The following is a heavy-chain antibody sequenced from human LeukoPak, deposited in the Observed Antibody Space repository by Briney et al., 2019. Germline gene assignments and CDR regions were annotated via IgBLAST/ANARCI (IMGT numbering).Heavy chain of an antibody. J-gene: IGHJ4*02. V-gene: IGHV4-61*02. D-gene: IGHD2-2*01. CDR3: ARALGCGSYSCYPDF. CDR1: AASISSGSYY. CDR2: FYTSGDT. Sequence: SETLSLTCTVSAASISSGSYYWSWIRQPAGKGLEWIGRFYTSGDTNYNPSLKSRVTISVDTSKNQFSLNLSSVTAADAAVYYCARALGCGSYSCYPDFWGQGTLVTVSS.